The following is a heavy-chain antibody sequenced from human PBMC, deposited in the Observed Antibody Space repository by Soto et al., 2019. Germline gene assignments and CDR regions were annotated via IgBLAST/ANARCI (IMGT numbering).Heavy chain of an antibody. V-gene: IGHV3-33*01. CDR2: IWYDGSNK. CDR1: GFTFSSYG. J-gene: IGHJ3*02. D-gene: IGHD3-3*01. CDR3: ARVVGGGVDAFDI. Sequence: GGSLRLSCAASGFTFSSYGMHWVRQAPGKGLEWVAVIWYDGSNKYYADSVKGRFTISRDNSKNTLYLQMNSLRAEDTAVYYCARVVGGGVDAFDIWGQGTMVTVSS.